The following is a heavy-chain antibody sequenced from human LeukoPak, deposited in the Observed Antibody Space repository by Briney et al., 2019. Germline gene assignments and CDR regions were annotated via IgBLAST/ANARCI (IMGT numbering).Heavy chain of an antibody. J-gene: IGHJ4*02. V-gene: IGHV3-21*01. CDR2: ISRSSSYI. CDR3: TREGPGSPPLHYFDY. Sequence: PGGSLRLSCAASGFICSTYSMNWVRQAPGKGLEWVSSISRSSSYIYYADSVKGRFTLSRDNAKNSLYLQMNSLRAEDTAFYYFTREGPGSPPLHYFDYWGQGTLVTVSS. CDR1: GFICSTYS. D-gene: IGHD1-26*01.